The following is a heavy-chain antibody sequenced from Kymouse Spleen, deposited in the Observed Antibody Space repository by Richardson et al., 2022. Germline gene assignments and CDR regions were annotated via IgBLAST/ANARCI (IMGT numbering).Heavy chain of an antibody. V-gene: IGHV3-15*01. J-gene: IGHJ6*02. D-gene: IGHD3-10*01. CDR2: IKSKTDGGTT. CDR3: TTGGWFGEAHYYYYGMDV. CDR1: GFTFSNAW. Sequence: EVQLVESGGGLVKPGGSLRLSCAASGFTFSNAWMSWVRQAPGKGLEWVGRIKSKTDGGTTDYAAPVKGRFTISRDDSKNTLYLQMNSLKTEDTAVYYCTTGGWFGEAHYYYYGMDVWGQGTTVTVSS.